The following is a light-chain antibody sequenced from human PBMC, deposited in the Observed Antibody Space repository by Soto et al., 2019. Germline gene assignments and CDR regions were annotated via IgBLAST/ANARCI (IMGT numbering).Light chain of an antibody. J-gene: IGKJ1*01. CDR2: GSA. Sequence: EIVLTQSPGTLSLSPGERATPSFRASQSVFSSLAWYQQRPGQAPRLLIYGSATRATGIPDRFSGSGSGTEFTLTISSLKSEDSAVYYCQQYHSWPAFGQGTKVDIK. V-gene: IGKV3-15*01. CDR3: QQYHSWPA. CDR1: QSVFSS.